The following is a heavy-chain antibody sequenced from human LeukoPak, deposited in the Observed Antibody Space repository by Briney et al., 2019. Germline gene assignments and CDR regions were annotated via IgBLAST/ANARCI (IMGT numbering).Heavy chain of an antibody. CDR1: GYSISTSYY. CDR2: IYYSGST. J-gene: IGHJ6*03. V-gene: IGHV4-38-2*02. Sequence: SETLSLTCTVSGYSISTSYYWGWIRQPPGKGLEWIGSIYYSGSTYYNPSLRSRVTMSVDTSKNQFSLKLSSVTAADTAVYYCARAVGSGSFQTYYYYMDVWGKGTTVTISS. D-gene: IGHD3-10*01. CDR3: ARAVGSGSFQTYYYYMDV.